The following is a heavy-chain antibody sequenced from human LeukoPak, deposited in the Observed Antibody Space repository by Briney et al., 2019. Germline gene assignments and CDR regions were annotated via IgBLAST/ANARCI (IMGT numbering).Heavy chain of an antibody. CDR3: ARDFYGDDGHHPFDY. D-gene: IGHD2/OR15-2a*01. Sequence: PSETLSLTCSVPGGSISNYYWNWLRQPAGKGLGWIGRIYASGGTNYNPSLKSRVTISMDKSKNHFSLNLKSVTAADTAFYYCARDFYGDDGHHPFDYWGQGIQVTVSS. J-gene: IGHJ4*02. V-gene: IGHV4-4*07. CDR1: GGSISNYY. CDR2: IYASGGT.